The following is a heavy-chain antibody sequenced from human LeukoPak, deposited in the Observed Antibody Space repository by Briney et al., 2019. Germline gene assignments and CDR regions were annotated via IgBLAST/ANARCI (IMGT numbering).Heavy chain of an antibody. V-gene: IGHV3-73*01. D-gene: IGHD5-18*01. CDR1: GFTFSGSV. CDR3: AREPYSYGFDY. J-gene: IGHJ4*02. CDR2: IRSKANNYAT. Sequence: GGSLRLSCAASGFTFSGSVMHWVRQASGKGLEWVGRIRSKANNYATAYVASVKGRFTISRDDSKNTAFLQMNSLKTEDTAVYYCAREPYSYGFDYWGQGTLVTVSS.